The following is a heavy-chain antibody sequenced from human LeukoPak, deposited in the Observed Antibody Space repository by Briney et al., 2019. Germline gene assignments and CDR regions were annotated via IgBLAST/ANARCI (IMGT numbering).Heavy chain of an antibody. J-gene: IGHJ5*02. CDR3: ASGSSGYSDWFDP. V-gene: IGHV3-48*02. Sequence: TGGSLRLSCAASGFTFSSYSMNWVSQAPGKGLEWVSYISSSSSTIYYADSVKGRFTISRDNAKNSLYLQMNSLRDEDTAVYYCASGSSGYSDWFDPWGQGTLVTVSS. CDR2: ISSSSSTI. CDR1: GFTFSSYS. D-gene: IGHD3-10*01.